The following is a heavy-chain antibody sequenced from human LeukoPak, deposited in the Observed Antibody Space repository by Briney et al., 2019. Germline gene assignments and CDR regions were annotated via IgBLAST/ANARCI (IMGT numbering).Heavy chain of an antibody. J-gene: IGHJ4*02. D-gene: IGHD3-3*01. CDR1: GYSFTSYW. CDR2: IYPGDSDT. CDR3: ARLKIKTYYDFWSGDIPGYYFDY. Sequence: GESLKISCKGSGYSFTSYWIGWVRQMPGKGLEWMGIIYPGDSDTRYSPSFQGQVTISADKSISTAYLQWSSLEASDTAMYYCARLKIKTYYDFWSGDIPGYYFDYWGQGTLVTVSS. V-gene: IGHV5-51*01.